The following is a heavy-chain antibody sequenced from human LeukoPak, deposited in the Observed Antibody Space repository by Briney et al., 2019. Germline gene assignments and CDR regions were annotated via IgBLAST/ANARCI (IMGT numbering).Heavy chain of an antibody. J-gene: IGHJ4*02. CDR1: IFVFSEYY. V-gene: IGHV3-30*18. CDR2: ITNDGSRQ. Sequence: GGSLRLSCEPSIFVFSEYYMHWVRLAPGKGLEWLAVITNDGSRQFYADSVKGRFTVSRDNSKSLLFLQMESLRHDDTGIYYCAKGRRTGFVDYWGQGALVTVSS. CDR3: AKGRRTGFVDY. D-gene: IGHD1-1*01.